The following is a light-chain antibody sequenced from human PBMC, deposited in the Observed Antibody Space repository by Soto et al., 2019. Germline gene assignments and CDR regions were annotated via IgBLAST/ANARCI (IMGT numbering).Light chain of an antibody. CDR3: AAWDDSLNGRV. CDR2: SNN. CDR1: SSNIGSNT. V-gene: IGLV1-44*01. Sequence: QSVLTQPPSASGTPGQRVTISCSGSSSNIGSNTVNWYQQLPGTAPKHLIYSNNQRPSGIPDRFSGYKSGTSASLAISGLQSEDEDDYYCAAWDDSLNGRVFGGGTKLTVL. J-gene: IGLJ3*02.